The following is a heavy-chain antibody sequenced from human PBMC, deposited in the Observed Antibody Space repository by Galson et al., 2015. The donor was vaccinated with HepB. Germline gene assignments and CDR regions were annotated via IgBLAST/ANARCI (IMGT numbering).Heavy chain of an antibody. CDR3: ARVVVPAEDAFDI. J-gene: IGHJ3*02. Sequence: SVKVSCKASGYTFTSYYMNWVRQAPGQGLEWMGIINPSGGSTRYAQKFQGRVTMTRDTSTSTVYMELSSLRSEDTAVYYCARVVVPAEDAFDIWGQGTMVTVSS. CDR1: GYTFTSYY. D-gene: IGHD2-2*01. V-gene: IGHV1-46*01. CDR2: INPSGGST.